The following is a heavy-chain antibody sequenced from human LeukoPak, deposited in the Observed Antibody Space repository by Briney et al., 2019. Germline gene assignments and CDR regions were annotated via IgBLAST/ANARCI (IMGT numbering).Heavy chain of an antibody. J-gene: IGHJ4*02. CDR1: GFTFDDYG. V-gene: IGHV3-20*04. Sequence: PGGSLRLSCAASGFTFDDYGMSWVRQAPGKGLEWVSGINWNGGSTGYADSVKGRFTISRDNAKNSLYLQMNSLRAEDTALYYCARALGSYYNFWSSRAYYFDYWGQGTLVTVSS. CDR3: ARALGSYYNFWSSRAYYFDY. D-gene: IGHD3-3*01. CDR2: INWNGGST.